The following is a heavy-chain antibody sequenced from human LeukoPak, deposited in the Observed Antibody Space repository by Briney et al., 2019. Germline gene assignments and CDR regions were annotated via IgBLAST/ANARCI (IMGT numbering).Heavy chain of an antibody. CDR2: IRYDGSNK. J-gene: IGHJ4*02. V-gene: IGHV3-30*02. CDR1: GFTFSSYG. CDR3: AKDRPSNSGSYYY. D-gene: IGHD1-26*01. Sequence: GGSLRLSCAASGFTFSSYGMHWVRQAPGKGLEWVAFIRYDGSNKYYADSVEGRFTISRDNSKNTLYLQMNSLRAEDTAVYYCAKDRPSNSGSYYYWGQGTLVTVSS.